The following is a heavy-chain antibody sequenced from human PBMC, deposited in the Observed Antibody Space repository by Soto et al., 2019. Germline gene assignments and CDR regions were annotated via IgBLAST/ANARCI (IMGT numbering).Heavy chain of an antibody. V-gene: IGHV4-59*08. CDR2: IYYSGTT. CDR3: ARQSHALAAGFDY. CDR1: GGSISSYY. D-gene: IGHD6-13*01. J-gene: IGHJ4*01. Sequence: QVQLQESGPGLVKPSETLSLTCTVSGGSISSYYWSWIRQPPGKGLEWIGYIYYSGTTNYNPSLNTRVTRSVDSSKTQFSLTLSSVTAADTAVYYCARQSHALAAGFDYWGHGTLVTVSS.